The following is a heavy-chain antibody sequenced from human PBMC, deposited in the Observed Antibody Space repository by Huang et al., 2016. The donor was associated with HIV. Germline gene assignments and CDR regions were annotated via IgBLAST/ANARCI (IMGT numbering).Heavy chain of an antibody. CDR2: IYYRGNT. CDR3: ARHGRVAGHYYNNMDV. CDR1: GGSISSRSYY. Sequence: LQLQESGPGLVKSSETLSLICPVSGGSISSRSYYWGWIRQPPGKGPEWIGSIYYRGNTYYKPPLKSRFTISVDTSKNQFSLKVNSVTAADTAVYYCARHGRVAGHYYNNMDVWGRGTTVTVSS. J-gene: IGHJ6*02. V-gene: IGHV4-39*01. D-gene: IGHD6-19*01.